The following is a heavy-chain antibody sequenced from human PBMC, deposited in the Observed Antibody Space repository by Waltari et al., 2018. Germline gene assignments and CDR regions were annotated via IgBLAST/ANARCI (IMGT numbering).Heavy chain of an antibody. CDR2: IYYSGTT. CDR1: GGSISSSHHY. J-gene: IGHJ4*02. CDR3: ARGGYYDYSLDY. Sequence: QVQLQESGPGLVKPSETLSLTCTVSGGSISSSHHYWGWIRQPPGKGLEWIGTIYYSGTTYYNPSLKSRVTMSVGTSKNQFSLNLSSVTAADTAIYYCARGGYYDYSLDYWGQGTLVTVSS. V-gene: IGHV4-39*07. D-gene: IGHD3-3*01.